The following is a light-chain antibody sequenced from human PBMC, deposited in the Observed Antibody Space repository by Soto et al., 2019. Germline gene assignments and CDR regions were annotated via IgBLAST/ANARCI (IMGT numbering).Light chain of an antibody. CDR3: QQLNSYPIT. Sequence: DIQLTQSPSFLSASVGDIATVACRASPGISSNLAWYQQKPGKAPKLLIYTVSTLQSGVPSRFSGSGAGTELSLTISSLQPEDVATYYCQQLNSYPITFGQGTRLEI. CDR1: PGISSN. CDR2: TVS. J-gene: IGKJ5*01. V-gene: IGKV1-9*01.